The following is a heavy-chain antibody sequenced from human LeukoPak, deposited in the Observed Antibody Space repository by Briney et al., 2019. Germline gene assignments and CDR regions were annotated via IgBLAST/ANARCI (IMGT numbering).Heavy chain of an antibody. J-gene: IGHJ5*02. V-gene: IGHV3-21*01. CDR3: AREGEDYDFWSGYSRVGWFDP. D-gene: IGHD3-3*01. Sequence: GGSLRLSCAASGFTFSSYSMNWVRQAPGKGLEWVSSISSSSSYIYYADSVKGRFTISRDNAKNSLYLQMNSLRAEDTAVYYCAREGEDYDFWSGYSRVGWFDPWGQGTLVTVSS. CDR2: ISSSSSYI. CDR1: GFTFSSYS.